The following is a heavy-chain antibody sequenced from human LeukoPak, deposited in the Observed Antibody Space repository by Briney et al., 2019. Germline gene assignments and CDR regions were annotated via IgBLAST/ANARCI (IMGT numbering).Heavy chain of an antibody. CDR3: ARGLVGAYFDY. CDR2: IYSGGTT. CDR1: GFTVSSNY. Sequence: GGSLRLSCAASGFTVSSNYMNWVRQAPGKGLEWVSVIYSGGTTYYADSVKGRFTISRDNSKNTLYPQMNSLRAEDTAVYYCARGLVGAYFDYWGQGTLVTVSS. D-gene: IGHD1-26*01. J-gene: IGHJ4*02. V-gene: IGHV3-53*01.